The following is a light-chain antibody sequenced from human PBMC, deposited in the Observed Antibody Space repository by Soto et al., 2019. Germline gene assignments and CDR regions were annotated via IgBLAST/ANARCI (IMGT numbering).Light chain of an antibody. Sequence: QSALAQPASVSGSPGQSITIPCTGTSNDVGHFNYVSWFQQHPGKAPKLLIFDVSNWPSGVSDRFSGSKSGNTASLTISGLQPEDEADYYCTSFTTSNTFVFGSGTKLTVL. CDR1: SNDVGHFNY. V-gene: IGLV2-14*03. J-gene: IGLJ1*01. CDR2: DVS. CDR3: TSFTTSNTFV.